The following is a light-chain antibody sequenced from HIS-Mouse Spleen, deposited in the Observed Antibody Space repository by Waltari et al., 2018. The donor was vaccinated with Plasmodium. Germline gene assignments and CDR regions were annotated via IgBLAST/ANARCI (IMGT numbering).Light chain of an antibody. V-gene: IGKV3-11*01. J-gene: IGKJ4*01. CDR2: DAS. CDR3: QQRSNWPPLT. Sequence: EIVLTQSPATLSLSSGESATLYFSAKQSVSSYLALYQTKPGQAPRLLIYDASNRATGIPARFSGSGSGTDFTLTISSLEPEDFAVYYGQQRSNWPPLTFGGGTKVEIK. CDR1: QSVSSY.